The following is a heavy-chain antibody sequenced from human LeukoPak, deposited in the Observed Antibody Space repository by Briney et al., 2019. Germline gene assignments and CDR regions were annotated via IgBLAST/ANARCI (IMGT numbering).Heavy chain of an antibody. D-gene: IGHD4-17*01. Sequence: ASVKVSCKASGYTFTSYGISWVRQAPGQRLEWMGWISAYNGNTNYAQKLQGRVTMTTDTSTSTAYMELRSLRSDDTAVYYCARVRSGTTVTKLPKPIDYWGQGTLVTVSS. J-gene: IGHJ4*02. CDR2: ISAYNGNT. CDR3: ARVRSGTTVTKLPKPIDY. CDR1: GYTFTSYG. V-gene: IGHV1-18*01.